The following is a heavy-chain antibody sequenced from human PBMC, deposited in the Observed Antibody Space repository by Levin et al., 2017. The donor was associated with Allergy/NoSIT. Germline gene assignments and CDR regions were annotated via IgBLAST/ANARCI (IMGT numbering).Heavy chain of an antibody. CDR2: IFHTGIT. V-gene: IGHV4-59*01. D-gene: IGHD6-19*01. Sequence: SETLSLTCTVSGDSISDYYWSWIRQPPGKGLEWIGYIFHTGITNYNPSLKNRVSISVDTSKNQFSLKLSSVTAADTAVYYCARYRGLVRYYYGMDVWGQGTTVTVSS. J-gene: IGHJ6*02. CDR1: GDSISDYY. CDR3: ARYRGLVRYYYGMDV.